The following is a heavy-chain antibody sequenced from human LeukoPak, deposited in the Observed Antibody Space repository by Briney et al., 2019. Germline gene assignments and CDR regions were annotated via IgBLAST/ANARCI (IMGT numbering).Heavy chain of an antibody. CDR1: GFTVSSNY. J-gene: IGHJ4*02. Sequence: GGSLRLSCAASGFTVSSNYMTWVRQAPGKGVELMSYSSGNGGVKQYADSVKGRFTISRDNAKNLLYLQMDSLRVEDTAIYYCARDPRTVRIWGQGTLVTVSS. CDR2: SSGNGGVK. D-gene: IGHD1-1*01. V-gene: IGHV3-11*04. CDR3: ARDPRTVRI.